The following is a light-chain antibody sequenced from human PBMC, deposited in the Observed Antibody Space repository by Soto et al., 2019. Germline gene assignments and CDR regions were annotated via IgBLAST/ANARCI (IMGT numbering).Light chain of an antibody. J-gene: IGLJ2*01. V-gene: IGLV2-23*01. CDR3: CSYAGSSTPPVV. Sequence: QSALTQPASVSGSPGQSITTSCTGTSSDVGSYNLVSWYQQHPGKAPKLMIYEGSKRPSGVSNRFSGSKSGNTASLTISGLQAEDEADYYCCSYAGSSTPPVVFGGGTKLTVL. CDR2: EGS. CDR1: SSDVGSYNL.